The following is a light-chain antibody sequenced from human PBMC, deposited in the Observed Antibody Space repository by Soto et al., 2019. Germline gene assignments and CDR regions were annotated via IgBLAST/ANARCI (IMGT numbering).Light chain of an antibody. V-gene: IGLV2-14*01. CDR2: DVR. J-gene: IGLJ1*01. CDR3: CSYTTSTTYV. Sequence: SVLTQPASVSGSPGQSITISCTGTSSDVGGYSSVSWYQHHPDTPPRLIIYDVRSRPSGVSNRFSGSQSANTAFLTISGLQAGDEADYYCCSYTTSTTYVFGTGTKVTVL. CDR1: SSDVGGYSS.